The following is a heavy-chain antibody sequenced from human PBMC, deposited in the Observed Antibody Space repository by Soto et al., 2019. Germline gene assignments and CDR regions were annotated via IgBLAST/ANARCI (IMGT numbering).Heavy chain of an antibody. CDR1: GGSISSYS. CDR3: ASGDSRAFDY. Sequence: SETLSLTCTVSGGSISSYSCTWIRQPPGKGLDWIGYIYYSGSTNYNPSLRRRVTISVDTSKNQFSLKLSSVTAADTAVYYCASGDSRAFDYWGQGTLVTVSS. D-gene: IGHD3-22*01. CDR2: IYYSGST. V-gene: IGHV4-59*01. J-gene: IGHJ4*02.